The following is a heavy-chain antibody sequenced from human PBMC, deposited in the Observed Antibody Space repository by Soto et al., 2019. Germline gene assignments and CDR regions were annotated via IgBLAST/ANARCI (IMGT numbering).Heavy chain of an antibody. V-gene: IGHV3-33*01. Sequence: GGSLRLSCAASGFTFSSYGMHWVRQAPGEGLEWVAVIWYDGSNKYYADSVKGRFTISRDNSKNTLYLQMNSLRAEDTAVYYCARGRRAYCGGDCNFLDDYWGQGTLVTVSS. D-gene: IGHD2-21*02. CDR2: IWYDGSNK. J-gene: IGHJ4*02. CDR1: GFTFSSYG. CDR3: ARGRRAYCGGDCNFLDDY.